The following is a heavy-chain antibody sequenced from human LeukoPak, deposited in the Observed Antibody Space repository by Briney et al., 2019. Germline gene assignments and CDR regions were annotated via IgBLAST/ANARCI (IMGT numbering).Heavy chain of an antibody. J-gene: IGHJ4*02. D-gene: IGHD3-22*01. CDR1: GYTFTGYY. Sequence: APVKVSCKSSGYTFTGYYMHWVRPAPGQGLEWMGWINPNSGGTNYAQKFQGRVTMTRDTSISTAYMELSRLRSDDTAVYYCARSNHYYDSSGPIDYWGQGTLVTVSS. V-gene: IGHV1-2*02. CDR3: ARSNHYYDSSGPIDY. CDR2: INPNSGGT.